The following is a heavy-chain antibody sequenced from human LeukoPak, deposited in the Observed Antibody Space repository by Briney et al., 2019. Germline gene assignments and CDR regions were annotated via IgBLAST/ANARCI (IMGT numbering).Heavy chain of an antibody. CDR2: IIPIFGTA. CDR1: GGTFSSYA. Sequence: SVKVSRKASGGTFSSYAISWVRQAPGQGLEWMGGIIPIFGTANYAQKFQGRVTITADESTSTAYMELSSLRSEDTAVYYCAREWLGTTVTTYYYYGMDVWGQGTTVTVSS. J-gene: IGHJ6*02. V-gene: IGHV1-69*13. D-gene: IGHD4-11*01. CDR3: AREWLGTTVTTYYYYGMDV.